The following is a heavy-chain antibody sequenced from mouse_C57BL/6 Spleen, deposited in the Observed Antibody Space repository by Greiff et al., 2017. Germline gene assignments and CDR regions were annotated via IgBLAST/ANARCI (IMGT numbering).Heavy chain of an antibody. V-gene: IGHV1-15*01. J-gene: IGHJ2*01. D-gene: IGHD1-1*01. CDR2: IDPETGGT. Sequence: VQLQQSGAELVRPGASVTLSCKASGYTFTDYEMHWVKQTPVHGLEWIGAIDPETGGTAYNQKFKGKAILTADKSSSTAYMELRSLTSEDSAVYYCTRRILDNGSSNYFDYWGQGTTLTVSS. CDR1: GYTFTDYE. CDR3: TRRILDNGSSNYFDY.